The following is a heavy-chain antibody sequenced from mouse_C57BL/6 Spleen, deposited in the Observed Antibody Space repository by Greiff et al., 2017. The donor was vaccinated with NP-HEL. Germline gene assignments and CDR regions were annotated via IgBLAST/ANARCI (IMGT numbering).Heavy chain of an antibody. Sequence: QVQLQQPGAELVRPGSSVKLSCKASGYTFTSYWMHWVKQRPIQGLEWIGNIDPSDSETHYNQKFKDKATLTVDKSSSTAYMQRSSLTSEDSAVYYCASTTVVDFYYAMDYWGQGTSVTVSS. D-gene: IGHD1-1*01. V-gene: IGHV1-52*01. CDR1: GYTFTSYW. CDR3: ASTTVVDFYYAMDY. J-gene: IGHJ4*01. CDR2: IDPSDSET.